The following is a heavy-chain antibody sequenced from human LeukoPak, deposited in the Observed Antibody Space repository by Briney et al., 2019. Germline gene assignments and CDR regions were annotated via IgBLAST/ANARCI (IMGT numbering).Heavy chain of an antibody. Sequence: GGSLRLSCTASGFTFSGYAMSWVRQAPGKGLEWVSVISGSGGDTYYGDSVKGRFTISRDNSKNTLYLQMNSLRADDTAVYYCAKDGVATITFDYWGQGTLVTVSS. D-gene: IGHD5-12*01. V-gene: IGHV3-23*01. J-gene: IGHJ4*02. CDR2: ISGSGGDT. CDR3: AKDGVATITFDY. CDR1: GFTFSGYA.